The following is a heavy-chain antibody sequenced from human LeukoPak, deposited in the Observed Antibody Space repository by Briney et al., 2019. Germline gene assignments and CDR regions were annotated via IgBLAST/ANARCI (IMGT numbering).Heavy chain of an antibody. CDR1: GGSISSYY. V-gene: IGHV4-59*12. D-gene: IGHD2-2*01. CDR2: IYYSGST. Sequence: SETLSLTCTVSGGSISSYYWSWIRQPPGKGLEWIGYIYYSGSTNYNPSLKSRVTISVDTSKNKFSLKLSSVSAADTAVYYCERFYTGYSSTSCLVLDPWGQGTLVTVSS. CDR3: ERFYTGYSSTSCLVLDP. J-gene: IGHJ5*02.